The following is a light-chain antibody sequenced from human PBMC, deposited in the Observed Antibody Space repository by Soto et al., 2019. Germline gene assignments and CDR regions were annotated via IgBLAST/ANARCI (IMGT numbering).Light chain of an antibody. CDR3: QQYNKWPNT. Sequence: EVLMTQSPVTLSVSPGESAALSCRASQSISTNLAWYQQKPGQAPRLLIYSASSRATGLPARFSGSGSGTEFTLTISSLQSEGLGVYYCQQYNKWPNTFGQGTRLEMK. J-gene: IGKJ2*01. V-gene: IGKV3-15*01. CDR1: QSISTN. CDR2: SAS.